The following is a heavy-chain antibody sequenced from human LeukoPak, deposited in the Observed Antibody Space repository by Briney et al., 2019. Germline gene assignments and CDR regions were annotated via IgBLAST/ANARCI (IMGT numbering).Heavy chain of an antibody. CDR3: ARVYYGSGSYHLDC. CDR2: MKQDGSEK. V-gene: IGHV3-7*01. CDR1: GFTFSSYA. J-gene: IGHJ4*02. D-gene: IGHD3-10*01. Sequence: GGSLRLSCAASGFTFSSYAMHWVRQAPGKGLEWVANMKQDGSEKYYVDSVKGRFTISRDNAKNSLYLQMNSLRAEDTAVYYCARVYYGSGSYHLDCWGQGTLVTVSS.